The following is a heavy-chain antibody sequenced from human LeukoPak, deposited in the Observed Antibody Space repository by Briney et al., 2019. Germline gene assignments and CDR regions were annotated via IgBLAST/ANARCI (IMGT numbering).Heavy chain of an antibody. CDR1: EFTFTSYE. V-gene: IGHV3-7*04. CDR3: ARDRVGGFFDY. J-gene: IGHJ4*02. D-gene: IGHD6-25*01. Sequence: PGGSLRLSCAASEFTFTSYELNWVRQAPGEGLEWVANVRQDGGEQQYADSLRGRFTISRDNAKNSVYLQMNSLRAEDTAVYFCARDRVGGFFDYWGRGTQVTVSS. CDR2: VRQDGGEQ.